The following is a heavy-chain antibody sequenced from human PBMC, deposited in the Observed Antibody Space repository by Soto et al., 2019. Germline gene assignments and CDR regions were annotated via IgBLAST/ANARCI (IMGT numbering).Heavy chain of an antibody. CDR3: ARMLAVNYYYYYVAV. Sequence: QVTLKESGPVLVRPTETLTLTCTVSGFSLNNARVGVSWIRQPPGKALEWLAHILSNDGKSYSTSLKTRLSISKDTSKGQVVLTMTNMDPVDTATYYCARMLAVNYYYYYVAVWGKGTTVTVSS. J-gene: IGHJ6*03. CDR1: GFSLNNARVG. D-gene: IGHD3-10*01. V-gene: IGHV2-26*01. CDR2: ILSNDGK.